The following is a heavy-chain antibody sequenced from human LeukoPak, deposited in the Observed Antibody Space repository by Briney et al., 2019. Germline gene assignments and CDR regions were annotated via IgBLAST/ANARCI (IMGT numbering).Heavy chain of an antibody. CDR3: ARVYRLGVFDY. J-gene: IGHJ4*02. Sequence: PSETLSLTCTVSGGSISSYYWSWIRQPPGKGLEWIGYIYYSGSTNYNPSPKSRVTISVDTSKNQFSLKLSSVTAADTAVYYCARVYRLGVFDYWGQGTLVTVSS. V-gene: IGHV4-59*01. D-gene: IGHD3-16*02. CDR1: GGSISSYY. CDR2: IYYSGST.